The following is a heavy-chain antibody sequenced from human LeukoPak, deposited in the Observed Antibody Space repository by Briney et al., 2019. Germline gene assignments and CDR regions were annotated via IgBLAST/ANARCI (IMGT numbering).Heavy chain of an antibody. V-gene: IGHV4-34*01. Sequence: PSETLSLTCAVYGGSFSVYYWSWIRQPPGKGLEWIGEINHSGSTNYNPSLKSRVTISVDTSKNQFSLKLSSVTAADTAVYYCAIIKSGYDFWSGYYPFDYWGQGTLVTVSS. CDR1: GGSFSVYY. CDR2: INHSGST. J-gene: IGHJ4*02. CDR3: AIIKSGYDFWSGYYPFDY. D-gene: IGHD3-3*01.